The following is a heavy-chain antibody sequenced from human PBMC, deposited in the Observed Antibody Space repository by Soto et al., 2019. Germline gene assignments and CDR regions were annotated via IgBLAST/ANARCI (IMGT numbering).Heavy chain of an antibody. Sequence: GGPLRLSCAASGFTFSNAWMSWVRQAPGKGLEWVGRIKSKTDGGTTDYAAPVKGRFTISRDDSKNTLYLQMNSLKTEDKAVYYCTTDGYNWNDVTYYYYMDVWGKGTTVTVSS. J-gene: IGHJ6*03. V-gene: IGHV3-15*01. D-gene: IGHD1-20*01. CDR3: TTDGYNWNDVTYYYYMDV. CDR2: IKSKTDGGTT. CDR1: GFTFSNAW.